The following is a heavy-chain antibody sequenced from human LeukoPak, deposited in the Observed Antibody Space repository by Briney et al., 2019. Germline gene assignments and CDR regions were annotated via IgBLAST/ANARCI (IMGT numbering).Heavy chain of an antibody. V-gene: IGHV3-23*01. J-gene: IGHJ5*02. CDR1: GFTFSNYA. CDR2: ISGSGDNT. D-gene: IGHD5-24*01. CDR3: ARGRWLQFGGEQNWIDP. Sequence: PGGSLRLSCAASGFTFSNYAMSWVRQAPGKGLEWVSGISGSGDNTYYADSVKGRFTISRDNAKNTLNLQMNNLGAEDTAIYYCARGRWLQFGGEQNWIDPWGQGTLVTVSS.